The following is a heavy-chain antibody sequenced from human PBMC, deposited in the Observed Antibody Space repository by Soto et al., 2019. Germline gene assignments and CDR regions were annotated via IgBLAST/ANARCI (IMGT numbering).Heavy chain of an antibody. CDR3: ARRLDNTLDF. Sequence: VESLKISCKGSGYNFATYWIGWVRQMPGKGLEWMGIIYPHDSDTRYSPSFQGQVTISADKSISTAYLPWSSLKASDTAIYYCARRLDNTLDFWGQGTLVTVSS. CDR2: IYPHDSDT. V-gene: IGHV5-51*01. CDR1: GYNFATYW. D-gene: IGHD1-20*01. J-gene: IGHJ4*02.